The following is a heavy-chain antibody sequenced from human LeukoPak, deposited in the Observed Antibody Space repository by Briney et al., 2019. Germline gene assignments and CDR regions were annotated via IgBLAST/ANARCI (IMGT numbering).Heavy chain of an antibody. J-gene: IGHJ1*01. V-gene: IGHV4-4*07. CDR3: ARSSDYGDYEYFLH. D-gene: IGHD4-17*01. Sequence: SETLSLTCTVSGVPLSGYYYWTWIRQPAGKGLEWIGRVSSSGTPKYNPSLKNRVAISVNPSESRFFLTVTSVTAADTAVYYCARSSDYGDYEYFLHWGQGTLVTVAS. CDR1: GVPLSGYYY. CDR2: VSSSGTP.